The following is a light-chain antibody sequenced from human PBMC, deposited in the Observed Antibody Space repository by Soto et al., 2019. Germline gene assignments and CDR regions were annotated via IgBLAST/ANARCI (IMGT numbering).Light chain of an antibody. V-gene: IGKV3-11*01. CDR2: DAS. CDR1: QSVNSY. J-gene: IGKJ2*01. Sequence: EIVLTQSPATLSLSPGERATLSCRASQSVNSYLAWYQQKPGQAPRLLIYDASNRATGIPARFSGSGSETDFTLTISSLEPEDFAVYYGQQRANWPYTFGQGTKLEIK. CDR3: QQRANWPYT.